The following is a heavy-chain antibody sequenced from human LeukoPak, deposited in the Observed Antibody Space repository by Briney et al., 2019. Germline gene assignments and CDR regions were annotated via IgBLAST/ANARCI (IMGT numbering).Heavy chain of an antibody. J-gene: IGHJ6*04. D-gene: IGHD3-3*01. V-gene: IGHV1-69*04. CDR2: IIPILGIA. CDR1: GGTFSSYA. CDR3: AITYDFWSGPLGYV. Sequence: ASVKVSCKASGGTFSSYAISWVRQAPGQGLEWMGRIIPILGIANYAQKFQGRVTITTDESTSTAYMELSSLRSEDTAVYYCAITYDFWSGPLGYVWGKGTTVTVSS.